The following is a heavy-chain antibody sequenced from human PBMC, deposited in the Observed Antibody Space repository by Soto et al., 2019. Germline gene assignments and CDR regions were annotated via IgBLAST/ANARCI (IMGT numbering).Heavy chain of an antibody. CDR1: GYTFTSYG. D-gene: IGHD4-4*01. V-gene: IGHV1-69*13. CDR2: IIPIFGNA. CDR3: ARRGGADYSNSQYYYYYGMDV. J-gene: IGHJ6*02. Sequence: SVKVSCKASGYTFTSYGISWVRQAPGQGLEWMGWIIPIFGNANYAQKFQGRVTITADESTSTAYMELSSLRSEDTAVYYCARRGGADYSNSQYYYYYGMDVWGQGTTVTVSS.